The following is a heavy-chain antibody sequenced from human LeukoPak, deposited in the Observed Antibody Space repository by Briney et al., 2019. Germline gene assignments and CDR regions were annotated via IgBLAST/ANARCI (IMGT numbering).Heavy chain of an antibody. Sequence: SETLSLTCAVYGGSFSGYYWSWIRQSPGKGLEWIAEISQNGDSNYNMSLKSRVTISLDKSKNQFSLKLSSVTAADTAVYYCARDLNYYDSSGYLGYWGQGTLVTVSS. CDR1: GGSFSGYY. CDR2: ISQNGDS. J-gene: IGHJ4*02. CDR3: ARDLNYYDSSGYLGY. V-gene: IGHV4-34*01. D-gene: IGHD3-22*01.